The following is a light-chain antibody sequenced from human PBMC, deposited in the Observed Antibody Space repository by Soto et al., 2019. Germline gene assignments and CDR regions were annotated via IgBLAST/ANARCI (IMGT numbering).Light chain of an antibody. CDR1: SFDVGGYNY. V-gene: IGLV2-8*01. Sequence: QSVLTQPPSASGSPGQSVTISCTGSSFDVGGYNYVSWYQQHPGKAPKLIIYEVNKRPAGVPDRFSGSKSGNTASLTVSGLQAEDEADYYCSSYAGGAVFGGGTQLTVL. CDR3: SSYAGGAV. CDR2: EVN. J-gene: IGLJ2*01.